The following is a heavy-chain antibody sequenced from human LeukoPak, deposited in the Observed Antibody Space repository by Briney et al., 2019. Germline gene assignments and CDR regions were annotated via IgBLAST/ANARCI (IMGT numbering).Heavy chain of an antibody. CDR2: IFYSGST. D-gene: IGHD5-18*01. CDR3: ARHGGNTAMVT. CDR1: GGSFSGYY. Sequence: PSETLSLTCAVYGGSFSGYYWSWIRQPPGKGLEWIGYIFYSGSTNYNPSLKSRVTISVDTSKNQFSLRLSSVTAADTALYYCARHGGNTAMVTWGQGTLVTVSS. V-gene: IGHV4-59*08. J-gene: IGHJ4*02.